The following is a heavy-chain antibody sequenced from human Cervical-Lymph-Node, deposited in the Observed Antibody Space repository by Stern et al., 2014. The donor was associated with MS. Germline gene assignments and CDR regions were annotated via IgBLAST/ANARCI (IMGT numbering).Heavy chain of an antibody. V-gene: IGHV4/OR15-8*02. CDR1: GDSIANPNY. D-gene: IGHD2-8*01. Sequence: QVKLVESGPGLVKPSETLSLTCIVSGDSIANPNYWSWVRQPSGKVLQWIGEISYSGNNDYKPYLKNRLTMLRDRPNNTFTLNMHSVTAADTAIYYCARRGGRQLIHFDSWGQGILVTVSS. CDR3: ARRGGRQLIHFDS. CDR2: ISYSGNN. J-gene: IGHJ5*01.